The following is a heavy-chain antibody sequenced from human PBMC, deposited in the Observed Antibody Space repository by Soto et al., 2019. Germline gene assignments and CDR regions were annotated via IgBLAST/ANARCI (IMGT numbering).Heavy chain of an antibody. Sequence: EVQLLESGGGLVQPGGSLRLSCAASGFTFNHYAMAWVRQAPGKGLEWVSVISGSGGSAYYADSVKGRFTISRDNSKNTLDLQMNSLRAEDTAVYYCAKTFRGIETTSYFDYWGQGTLVTVSS. V-gene: IGHV3-23*01. D-gene: IGHD3-10*01. CDR1: GFTFNHYA. J-gene: IGHJ4*02. CDR2: ISGSGGSA. CDR3: AKTFRGIETTSYFDY.